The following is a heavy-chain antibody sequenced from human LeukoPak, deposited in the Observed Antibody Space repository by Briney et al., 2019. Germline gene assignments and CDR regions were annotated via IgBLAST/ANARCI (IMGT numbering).Heavy chain of an antibody. J-gene: IGHJ5*02. CDR3: ARHDPVTTFVYNWFDP. CDR2: IYYSGST. CDR1: GGSISSYY. V-gene: IGHV4-59*08. D-gene: IGHD4-17*01. Sequence: PSETLSLTCTVSGGSISSYYWSWIRQPPGKGPEWIGYIYYSGSTNYNPSLKSRVTISVDTSKNQFSLKLSSVTAADTAVYYCARHDPVTTFVYNWFDPWGQGTLVTVSS.